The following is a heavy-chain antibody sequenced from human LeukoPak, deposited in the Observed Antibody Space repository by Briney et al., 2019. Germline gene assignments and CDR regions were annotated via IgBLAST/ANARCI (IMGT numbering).Heavy chain of an antibody. J-gene: IGHJ6*02. D-gene: IGHD2-2*01. CDR1: GGTFSSYA. Sequence: ASVKVSCKASGGTFSSYAISWVRQAPGQGLEWMGRIIPILGIANYAQKFQGRVMITADKSTSTAYMELSSLRSEDTAVYYCARDDFGCSSTSCYDLTGDYYGMDVWGQGTTVTVSS. V-gene: IGHV1-69*04. CDR3: ARDDFGCSSTSCYDLTGDYYGMDV. CDR2: IIPILGIA.